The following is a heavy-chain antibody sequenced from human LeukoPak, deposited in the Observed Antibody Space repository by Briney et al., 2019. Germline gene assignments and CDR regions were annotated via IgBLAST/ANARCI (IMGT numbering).Heavy chain of an antibody. Sequence: GGSLRLSCAASGFTFSSYSMNWVRQAPGKGLEWVSSISSSSSYIYYADSVKGRFTISRDNAKNSLYLQVNSLRAEDTAVYYCARATVGIAAAGPLDYWGQGTLVTVSS. CDR3: ARATVGIAAAGPLDY. J-gene: IGHJ4*02. D-gene: IGHD6-13*01. CDR1: GFTFSSYS. V-gene: IGHV3-21*01. CDR2: ISSSSSYI.